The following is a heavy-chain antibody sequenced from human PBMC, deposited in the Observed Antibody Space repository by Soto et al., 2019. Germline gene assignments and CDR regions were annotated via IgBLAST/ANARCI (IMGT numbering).Heavy chain of an antibody. J-gene: IGHJ5*02. CDR3: ARAELRFLEWPWFDP. Sequence: ASVKVSCKASGYTFTGYYMHWVRQAPGQGLEWMGWTNPNSGGTNYAQKFQGRVTMTRDTSISTAYMELSRLRSDDTAVYYCARAELRFLEWPWFDPWGQGTLVTVSS. CDR2: TNPNSGGT. V-gene: IGHV1-2*02. D-gene: IGHD3-3*01. CDR1: GYTFTGYY.